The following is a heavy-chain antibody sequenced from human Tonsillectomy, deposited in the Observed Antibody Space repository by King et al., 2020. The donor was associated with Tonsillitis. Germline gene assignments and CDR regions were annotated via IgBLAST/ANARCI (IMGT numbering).Heavy chain of an antibody. Sequence: QLQESGPGLVKPSETLSLTCTVSSGSISSNSYYWGWIRQPPGKGLEWIGSIYYSGSTYYNPSLKSRITISVDTSKNQFSLKLSSVTAADTAVYYCASPKLSGYSYGPFDYWGQGTLVTVSS. J-gene: IGHJ4*02. CDR3: ASPKLSGYSYGPFDY. CDR1: SGSISSNSYY. CDR2: IYYSGST. V-gene: IGHV4-39*07. D-gene: IGHD5-18*01.